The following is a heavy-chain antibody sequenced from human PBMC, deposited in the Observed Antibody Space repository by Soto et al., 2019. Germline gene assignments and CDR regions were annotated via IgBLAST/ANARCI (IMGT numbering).Heavy chain of an antibody. CDR2: MNPNSGNT. V-gene: IGHV1-8*01. Sequence: QVQLVQSGAEVKKPGASVKVSCKASGYTFTSYDINWVRQATGQGLEWMGRMNPNSGNTGYAQKFRGRVTMTRNTSISTAYMELSSLRSEETAVYYCARERTGTTSMDVWGQGTTVTVSS. CDR3: ARERTGTTSMDV. CDR1: GYTFTSYD. J-gene: IGHJ6*02. D-gene: IGHD1-1*01.